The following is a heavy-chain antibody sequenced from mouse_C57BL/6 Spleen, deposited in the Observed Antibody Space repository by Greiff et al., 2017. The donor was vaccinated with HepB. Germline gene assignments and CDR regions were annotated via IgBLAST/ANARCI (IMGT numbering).Heavy chain of an antibody. Sequence: EVQRVESGEGLVKPGGSLKLSCAASGFTFSSYAMSWVRQTPEKRLEWVAYISSGGDYIYYADTVKGRFTISRDNARNTLYLRMSSLKSEDTAMYYCTRDPDGSSYLWYFDVWGTGTTVTVSS. CDR3: TRDPDGSSYLWYFDV. J-gene: IGHJ1*03. CDR2: ISSGGDYI. V-gene: IGHV5-9-1*02. CDR1: GFTFSSYA. D-gene: IGHD1-1*01.